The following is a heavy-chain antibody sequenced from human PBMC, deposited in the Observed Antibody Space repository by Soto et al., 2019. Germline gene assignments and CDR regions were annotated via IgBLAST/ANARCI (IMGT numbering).Heavy chain of an antibody. J-gene: IGHJ6*02. CDR1: GFTFISYA. CDR3: AKGSYITKNGMDV. D-gene: IGHD2-2*02. Sequence: GGSLRLSCAASGFTFISYAMSWVRQAPGKGLEWVSAISGSGGSTYYADSVKGRFTISRDNSKNTLYLQMNSLRAEDTAVYYCAKGSYITKNGMDVWGQGTTVTVSS. V-gene: IGHV3-23*01. CDR2: ISGSGGST.